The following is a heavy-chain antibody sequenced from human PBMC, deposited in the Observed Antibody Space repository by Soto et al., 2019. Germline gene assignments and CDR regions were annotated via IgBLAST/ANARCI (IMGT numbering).Heavy chain of an antibody. D-gene: IGHD3-10*01. CDR3: PRRALSNAFVDY. Sequence: EVQLMESGGGLVQPGGSLRLSCTVSGFTVSSNYMNWVRQAPGKGLEWVSVIFPDGSTYYTDSVRDRFTISRDNSKNTVDLEMYGLRAEDTSVYFCPRRALSNAFVDYSGQGTLVPVSS. CDR2: IFPDGST. J-gene: IGHJ4*02. CDR1: GFTVSSNY. V-gene: IGHV3-66*01.